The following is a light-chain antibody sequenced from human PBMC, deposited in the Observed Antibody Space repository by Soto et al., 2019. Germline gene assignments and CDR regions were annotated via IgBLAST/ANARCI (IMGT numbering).Light chain of an antibody. Sequence: QSALTQPRSVSGSPGQSVTISCTGTSSDVGDYNYVSWYQQYPGKAPKLVIYDVSKRPSGVPDRFSGSKSGNTASLTISGLQAEDEADYYFCSFAGSYTFWVFGVGTKVTVL. V-gene: IGLV2-11*01. CDR2: DVS. J-gene: IGLJ3*02. CDR3: CSFAGSYTFWV. CDR1: SSDVGDYNY.